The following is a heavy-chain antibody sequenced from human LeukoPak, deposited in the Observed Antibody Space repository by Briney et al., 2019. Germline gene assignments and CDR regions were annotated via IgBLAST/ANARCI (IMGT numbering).Heavy chain of an antibody. J-gene: IGHJ4*02. CDR1: GGSFSGYY. CDR2: INHSGST. V-gene: IGHV4-34*01. CDR3: ARFSTGTSLDY. Sequence: PSETLSLTCAVYGGSFSGYYWSWIRQPPGKGLEWIGEINHSGSTNYNPSLKSRVTISVDTSKNQFSLKLSSVTAADTAVYYCARFSTGTSLDYWGQGTLVTVSS. D-gene: IGHD3-9*01.